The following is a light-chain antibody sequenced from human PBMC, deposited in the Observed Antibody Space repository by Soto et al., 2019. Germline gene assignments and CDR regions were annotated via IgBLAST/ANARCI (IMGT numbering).Light chain of an antibody. CDR3: SSYTSSGTYV. Sequence: QSVLTQPASVSGSPGQSSTISCTGTSSDVGDYNYVSWYLQYPGKAPKLMIYEVSNRPSGVSNRFSGSKSGNTASLTISGLQAEDEADYYCSSYTSSGTYVFGTGTKVTVL. J-gene: IGLJ1*01. V-gene: IGLV2-14*01. CDR2: EVS. CDR1: SSDVGDYNY.